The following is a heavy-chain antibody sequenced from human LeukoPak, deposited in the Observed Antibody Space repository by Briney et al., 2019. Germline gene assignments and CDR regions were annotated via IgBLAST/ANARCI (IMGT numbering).Heavy chain of an antibody. J-gene: IGHJ5*02. CDR3: ARHVRPIVVVPNWFDP. Sequence: GESLQISCKGSGYSFTSYWIGWGRPVPGKGLGWMGIIYPGDSDTRYSPSFQGQVTISADKSISTAYLQWSSLKASDTAMYYCARHVRPIVVVPNWFDPWGQGTLVTVSS. V-gene: IGHV5-51*01. D-gene: IGHD2-2*01. CDR1: GYSFTSYW. CDR2: IYPGDSDT.